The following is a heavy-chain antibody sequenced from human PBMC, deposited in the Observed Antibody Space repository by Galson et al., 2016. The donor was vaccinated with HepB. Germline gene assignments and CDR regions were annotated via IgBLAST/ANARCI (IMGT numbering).Heavy chain of an antibody. CDR2: IIPIFGTT. Sequence: SVKVSCKASGGTFSIYAISWVRQAPGQGLEWMGGIIPIFGTTNYAQKFQGRVTITADKSTSTAHMELSSLRSEDTAVYYCARFQRWGRSWPHFDYWGQGTLVTVSS. CDR3: ARFQRWGRSWPHFDY. V-gene: IGHV1-69*06. D-gene: IGHD6-13*01. J-gene: IGHJ4*02. CDR1: GGTFSIYA.